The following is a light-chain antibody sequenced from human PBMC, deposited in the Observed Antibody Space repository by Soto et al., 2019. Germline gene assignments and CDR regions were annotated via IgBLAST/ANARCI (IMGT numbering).Light chain of an antibody. CDR3: SSYTSSSTWV. V-gene: IGLV2-14*01. J-gene: IGLJ3*02. CDR1: SSDVGGYNY. CDR2: EVN. Sequence: QSALTQPASVSGSPGQSITISCTGTSSDVGGYNYVSWYQQHPGKAPKLMIYEVNNRPSGVSNRFSGSKSGNTASLTNSGLQAEDEADYYCSSYTSSSTWVFGGGTKLTVL.